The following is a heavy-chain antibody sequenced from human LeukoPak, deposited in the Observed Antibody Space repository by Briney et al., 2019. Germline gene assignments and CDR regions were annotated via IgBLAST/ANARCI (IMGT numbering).Heavy chain of an antibody. CDR2: INTDGSST. Sequence: TGGSLRLSCAASGFTFSSYGMHWVRQAPGKGLGWVSRINTDGSSTSYADSVKGRFTISRDNAKNTLYLQMNSLRAEDTAVYYCAREHNWNYWGYYYYMDVWGKGTTVTVSS. CDR1: GFTFSSYG. V-gene: IGHV3-74*01. CDR3: AREHNWNYWGYYYYMDV. J-gene: IGHJ6*03. D-gene: IGHD1-7*01.